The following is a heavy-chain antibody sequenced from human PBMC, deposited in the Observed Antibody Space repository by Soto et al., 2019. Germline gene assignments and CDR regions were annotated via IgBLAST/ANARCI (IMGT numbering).Heavy chain of an antibody. CDR3: ARDNGSYGMDV. V-gene: IGHV3-13*04. Sequence: EVQLVESGGGLVQPGGSLRLSCAASGFTFSSYDMHWVRQATGKGLEWVSAIGTAGDTYYPGSVKGRFTISRENAKNSWYLQRNSLRAGDTAVYYCARDNGSYGMDVWGQGTTVTVSS. CDR1: GFTFSSYD. J-gene: IGHJ6*02. CDR2: IGTAGDT.